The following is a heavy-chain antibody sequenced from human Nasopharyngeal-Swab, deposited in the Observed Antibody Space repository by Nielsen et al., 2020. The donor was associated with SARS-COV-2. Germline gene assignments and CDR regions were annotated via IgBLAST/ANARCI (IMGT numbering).Heavy chain of an antibody. CDR3: ARGCDTDCFRVDS. V-gene: IGHV3-23*01. CDR1: GFSLNRYA. D-gene: IGHD2-21*02. CDR2: ISASGRAT. J-gene: IGHJ4*02. Sequence: GGSLRLSCVAFGFSLNRYAMIWVRQAPGKGLEWVSGISASGRATYYADSVEGRLTISRDNSRSTLSLQMNNLRAEDTATYYCARGCDTDCFRVDSWGQGTLVTVSS.